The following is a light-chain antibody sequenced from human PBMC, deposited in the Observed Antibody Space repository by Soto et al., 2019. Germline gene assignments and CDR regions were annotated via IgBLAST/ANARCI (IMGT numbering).Light chain of an antibody. CDR2: RVI. J-gene: IGLJ3*02. CDR3: GSYTSATTWV. V-gene: IGLV2-14*03. Sequence: QSVLTQPASVSGSPGQSITISCTGTSSDVGGYNYVSWYQQLPGKAPKLIIYRVINRPSGISDRFSGSKSGNSASLSISGLQPEDEASYFCGSYTSATTWVFGGGTQLTVL. CDR1: SSDVGGYNY.